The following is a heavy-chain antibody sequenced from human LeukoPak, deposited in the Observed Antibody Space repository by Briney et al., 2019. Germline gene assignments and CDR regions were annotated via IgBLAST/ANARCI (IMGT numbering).Heavy chain of an antibody. CDR3: ARDLFESHWYAAGTNWFDP. CDR2: MNPNSGNT. Sequence: ASVKVSCKASGYTFTSYDINWVRQATGQGLEWMGWMNPNSGNTGYAQKFQGRVTITRNTSISTAYMELSSLRSDDTTVYYCARDLFESHWYAAGTNWFDPWGQGTLVTVSS. CDR1: GYTFTSYD. V-gene: IGHV1-8*03. D-gene: IGHD6-13*01. J-gene: IGHJ5*02.